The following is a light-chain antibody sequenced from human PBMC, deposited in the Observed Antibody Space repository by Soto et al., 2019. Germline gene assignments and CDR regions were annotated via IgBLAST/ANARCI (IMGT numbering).Light chain of an antibody. J-gene: IGKJ5*01. Sequence: EIVLPQSPGTLSLSPGERATLSCRASQSVRNNLAWYQQKRGQAPRLLIYGASTRATGIPARFSGSGSGTQFTLTINSLQSDDFAVYYCQQYDNWPPFTFGQGTRLEIK. CDR3: QQYDNWPPFT. V-gene: IGKV3-15*01. CDR1: QSVRNN. CDR2: GAS.